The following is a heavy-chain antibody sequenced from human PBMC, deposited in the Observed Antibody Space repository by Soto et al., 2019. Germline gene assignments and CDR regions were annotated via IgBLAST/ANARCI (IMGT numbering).Heavy chain of an antibody. CDR1: GGIFTNNA. J-gene: IGHJ6*02. V-gene: IGHV1-69*01. D-gene: IGHD5-18*01. Sequence: QVQVVPSGAEVKKPGSSVKVSCKVSGGIFTNNAISWVRQAPGQGLEWLGGVIPLFDTAYYAQIFRGRLRTSADGATTTAYMELSGLTSADTAVYFCATGGHNDGYNVDQCMAVWGQGTKFTFS. CDR2: VIPLFDTA. CDR3: ATGGHNDGYNVDQCMAV.